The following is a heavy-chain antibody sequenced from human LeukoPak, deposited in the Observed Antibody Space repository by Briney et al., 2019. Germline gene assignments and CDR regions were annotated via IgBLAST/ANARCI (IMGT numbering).Heavy chain of an antibody. CDR3: VRPNDVWFGDRASDI. CDR1: GFTFSNYW. J-gene: IGHJ3*02. V-gene: IGHV3-7*01. CDR2: IKQNGGEK. D-gene: IGHD3-10*01. Sequence: PGGSLRLSCAASGFTFSNYWMTWVRQAPGKGLEWVANIKQNGGEKNYVDSVKGRFTISRDNAKNSMDLQMNSLRGEDTAVYYCVRPNDVWFGDRASDIWGQGTMVTVSS.